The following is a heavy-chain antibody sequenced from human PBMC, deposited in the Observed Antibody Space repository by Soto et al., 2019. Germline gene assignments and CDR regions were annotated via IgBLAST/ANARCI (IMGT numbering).Heavy chain of an antibody. CDR2: IIPIFGTA. CDR1: GGTFSSYA. J-gene: IGHJ4*02. Sequence: ASVKVSCKASGGTFSSYAISWVRQAPGQGLEWMGGIIPIFGTANYAQKFQGRVTITADESTSPADMELSRLRSEDSAVYYSASLCYYSSGDYYYFDYWGQGTLVTVSS. D-gene: IGHD3-22*01. CDR3: ASLCYYSSGDYYYFDY. V-gene: IGHV1-69*13.